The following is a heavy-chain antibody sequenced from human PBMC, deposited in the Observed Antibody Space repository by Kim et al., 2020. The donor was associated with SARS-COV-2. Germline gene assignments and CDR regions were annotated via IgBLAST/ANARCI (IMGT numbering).Heavy chain of an antibody. CDR2: ISSSGDSI. CDR3: ARWYCSSTTCYGFYYYGMDV. CDR1: GFTFSSYE. Sequence: GGSLRLSCAASGFTFSSYEMNWVRQAPGKGLEWVSFISSSGDSIQYADSVKGRFTISRDKAKNSLYLQMNSLRAEDTGVYYCARWYCSSTTCYGFYYYGMDVWGQGTTVTVS. D-gene: IGHD2-2*01. J-gene: IGHJ6*02. V-gene: IGHV3-48*03.